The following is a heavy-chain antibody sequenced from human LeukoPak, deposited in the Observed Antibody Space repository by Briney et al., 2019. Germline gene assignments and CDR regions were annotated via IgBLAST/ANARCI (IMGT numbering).Heavy chain of an antibody. Sequence: GGSLRLSCAASGFTFSSYGMHWDRQAPGKGLEWVAFIRYDGSNKYYADSVKGRFTISRDNSKNTLYLQMNSLRAEDTAVYYCAKDRYYYGSGSYYDLDYWGQGTLVTVSS. CDR2: IRYDGSNK. J-gene: IGHJ4*02. V-gene: IGHV3-30*02. CDR3: AKDRYYYGSGSYYDLDY. D-gene: IGHD3-10*01. CDR1: GFTFSSYG.